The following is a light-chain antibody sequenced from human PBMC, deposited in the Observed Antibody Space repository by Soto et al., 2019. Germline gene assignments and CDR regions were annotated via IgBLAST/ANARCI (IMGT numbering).Light chain of an antibody. V-gene: IGKV1-33*01. J-gene: IGKJ3*01. CDR2: DAT. CDR3: QPYDKLPEFT. CDR1: RDVGTF. Sequence: DIQMTQSPSSLSASVGDEVTITCQASRDVGTFLNWYQQKPGEAPNLLIYDATNLQTGVPSRFSGSGTGTDFTLTISSLQPEDIATYYCQPYDKLPEFTFGPGTKVDIK.